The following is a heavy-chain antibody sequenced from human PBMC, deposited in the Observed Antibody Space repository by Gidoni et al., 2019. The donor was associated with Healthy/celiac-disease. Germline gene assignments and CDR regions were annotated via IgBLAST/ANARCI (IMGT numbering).Heavy chain of an antibody. V-gene: IGHV3-23*01. J-gene: IGHJ4*02. CDR2: ISGSGGST. Sequence: EVQLLESGGGLVQPGGSLRLSCSASGFTLSSYALRWVRQAPGKGLEWVSAISGSGGSTYYADSVKGRFTISRDNSKNTLYLQMNSLRAEDTAVYYCAKDLEVAGRTFDYWGQGTLVTVSS. CDR1: GFTLSSYA. CDR3: AKDLEVAGRTFDY.